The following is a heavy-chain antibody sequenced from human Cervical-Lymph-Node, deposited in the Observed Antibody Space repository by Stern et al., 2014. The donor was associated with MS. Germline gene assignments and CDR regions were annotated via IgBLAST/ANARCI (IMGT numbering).Heavy chain of an antibody. Sequence: QVQLVESGAEVKKPGASVKVSCKASGYTFTNYAISWVRQAPGQGLEWMGWIGTNLGNTHCAKRFQGRVTLATDTSTSTVYMELRSLRSDDTAMYYCRAGADAFDVWGQGTMVTVSS. D-gene: IGHD6-13*01. CDR1: GYTFTNYA. V-gene: IGHV1-18*01. J-gene: IGHJ3*01. CDR3: RAGADAFDV. CDR2: IGTNLGNT.